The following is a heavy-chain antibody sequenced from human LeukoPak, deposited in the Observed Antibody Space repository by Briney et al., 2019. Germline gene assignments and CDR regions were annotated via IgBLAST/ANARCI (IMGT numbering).Heavy chain of an antibody. Sequence: ASVKVSYKASGYTFTSYDINWVRQATGQGLEWMGWMNPNSGNTGYAQKFQGRVTMTRNTSISTAYMELSSLRSEDTAVYYCARVKPGIAVAGTDPGGDYWGQGTLVTVSS. CDR3: ARVKPGIAVAGTDPGGDY. V-gene: IGHV1-8*01. CDR2: MNPNSGNT. J-gene: IGHJ4*02. CDR1: GYTFTSYD. D-gene: IGHD6-19*01.